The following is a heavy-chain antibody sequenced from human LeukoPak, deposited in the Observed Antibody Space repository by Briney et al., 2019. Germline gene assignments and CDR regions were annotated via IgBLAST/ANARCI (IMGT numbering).Heavy chain of an antibody. J-gene: IGHJ4*02. Sequence: PSETLSLTCAVYGGSFSGYYLNWIRQPPGKGLEWIGEIHPSGSTNYNPSLKSRATISVDTSKNQFSLKMSSVTAADTAVYYCARGRDEYKGGNYWGQGTLVTVSS. V-gene: IGHV4-34*01. D-gene: IGHD5-24*01. CDR1: GGSFSGYY. CDR2: IHPSGST. CDR3: ARGRDEYKGGNY.